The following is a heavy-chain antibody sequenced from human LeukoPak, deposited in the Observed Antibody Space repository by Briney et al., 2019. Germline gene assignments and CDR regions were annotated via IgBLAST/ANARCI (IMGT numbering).Heavy chain of an antibody. Sequence: PSETLSLTCTVSGGSISSYYWSWIRQPPGKGLEWIGYIYYSGSTNCNPSLKSRVTISVDTSKNQFSLKLSPVTAADTAVYYCARVDFDWLFDYWGQGTLVTVSS. J-gene: IGHJ4*02. CDR1: GGSISSYY. V-gene: IGHV4-59*01. D-gene: IGHD3-9*01. CDR3: ARVDFDWLFDY. CDR2: IYYSGST.